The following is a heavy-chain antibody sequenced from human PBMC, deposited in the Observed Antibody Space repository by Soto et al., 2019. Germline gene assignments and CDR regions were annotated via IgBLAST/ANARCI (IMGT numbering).Heavy chain of an antibody. CDR1: GFTFSDYT. J-gene: IGHJ4*02. CDR2: IRSKLYGGAP. D-gene: IGHD3-9*01. CDR3: ARSVILTGGSYKGLIRLHYFDT. V-gene: IGHV3-49*03. Sequence: GGSLRLSCTGSGFTFSDYTLYWYRLSPGKGLEWVGLIRSKLYGGAPEHAPSVKDRFTFSRDDSKSVAYVQMNSLGTEDTAVYYCARSVILTGGSYKGLIRLHYFDTWGPGTLVTVSS.